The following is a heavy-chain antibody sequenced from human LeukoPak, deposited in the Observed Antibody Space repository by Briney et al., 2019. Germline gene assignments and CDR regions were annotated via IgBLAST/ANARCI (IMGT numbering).Heavy chain of an antibody. CDR1: GYTFTSYY. J-gene: IGHJ5*02. CDR2: INPSGGST. CDR3: ARVSGYYGSGWFDP. Sequence: ASVKVSCKASGYTFTSYYMHWVRQAPGQGLEWMGIINPSGGSTSYAQKFQGRVTMTTDTSTSTAYMELRSLRSDDTAVYYCARVSGYYGSGWFDPWGQGTLVTVSS. V-gene: IGHV1-46*01. D-gene: IGHD3-10*01.